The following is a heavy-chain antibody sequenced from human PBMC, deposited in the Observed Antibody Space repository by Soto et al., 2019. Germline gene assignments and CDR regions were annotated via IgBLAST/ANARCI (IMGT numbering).Heavy chain of an antibody. CDR1: GGSISSGGYY. Sequence: QVQLQEAGPGLVKPSQTLSLTCTVSGGSISSGGYYWNWIRQHPGKGLEWIGYIYYIGSTYYNPSLKTRVTISLDTSTNQFSLKLSSVTAADPAVYFCARSVFPWGQGTLVTVSS. CDR2: IYYIGST. J-gene: IGHJ5*02. CDR3: ARSVFP. V-gene: IGHV4-31*03.